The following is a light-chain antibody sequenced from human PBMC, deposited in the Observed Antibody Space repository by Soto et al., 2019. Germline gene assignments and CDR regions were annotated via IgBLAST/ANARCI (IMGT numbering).Light chain of an antibody. CDR2: AES. Sequence: IQLTQSPSSLSASVGDRATITCRASQGISSYLAWYQQKPGKPPKLLIYAESTLQSGVPSRFSGSGSGTRGTLTISSLQPEDFATYYCQQVKSYPRTFGGGTKVDIK. J-gene: IGKJ4*01. CDR1: QGISSY. V-gene: IGKV1-9*01. CDR3: QQVKSYPRT.